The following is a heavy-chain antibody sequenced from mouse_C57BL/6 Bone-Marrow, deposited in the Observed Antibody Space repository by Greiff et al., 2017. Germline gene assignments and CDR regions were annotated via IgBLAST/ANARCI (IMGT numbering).Heavy chain of an antibody. CDR3: AREATVVAPFDY. CDR2: INHSSGYT. CDR1: GYTFTSYW. J-gene: IGHJ2*01. Sequence: QVHVKQSGAELAKPGDSVKLSCKASGYTFTSYWMHWVKQRPGQGLEWIGYINHSSGYTKYNQKFKDKATLTADKSSSTAYMQLGSLTYEDSAVYDWAREATVVAPFDYWGQGTTLTVSS. D-gene: IGHD1-1*01. V-gene: IGHV1-7*01.